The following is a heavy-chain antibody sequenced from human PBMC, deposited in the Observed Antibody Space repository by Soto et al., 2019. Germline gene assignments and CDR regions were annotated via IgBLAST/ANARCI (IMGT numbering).Heavy chain of an antibody. CDR2: MYYTGNT. V-gene: IGHV4-39*01. CDR1: VGSISRSSYY. Sequence: QLQLQESGPGLVKPSETLSLTCTVSVGSISRSSYYWGWIRQPPGKGLELIGSMYYTGNTYYNPSLNSRVTISVDTSKNQFSRKLSSVTAADTAVYYWARHVRSRLMTTVTYFDYWGQGTLVTVSS. J-gene: IGHJ4*02. CDR3: ARHVRSRLMTTVTYFDY. D-gene: IGHD4-17*01.